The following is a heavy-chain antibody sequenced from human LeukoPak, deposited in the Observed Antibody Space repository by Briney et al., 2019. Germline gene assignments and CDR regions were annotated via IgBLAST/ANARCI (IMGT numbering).Heavy chain of an antibody. V-gene: IGHV3-33*08. J-gene: IGHJ4*02. CDR3: ARDRGSYDFWSGYLY. CDR1: GFTFSSYS. D-gene: IGHD3-3*01. Sequence: GGSLRLSCAASGFTFSSYSMNWVRQAPGKGLEWVAVIWYDGSKKYYADSVKGRFTISRDNSKNTLYLEMNSLRAEDTAVYYCARDRGSYDFWSGYLYWGQGTLVTVSS. CDR2: IWYDGSKK.